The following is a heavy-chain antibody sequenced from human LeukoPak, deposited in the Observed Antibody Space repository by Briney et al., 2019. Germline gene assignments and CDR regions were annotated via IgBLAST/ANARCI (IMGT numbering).Heavy chain of an antibody. D-gene: IGHD2-15*01. CDR2: ISSSSSYI. CDR1: GFTFSSYS. Sequence: GGSLRLSCAASGFTFSSYSMNWVRQAPGKGLELVSSISSSSSYIYYADSVKGRFTISRDNAKNSLYLQMNSLRAEDTAVYYCARDRGLGYCSGGSCYGDAFDIWGQGTMVTVSS. J-gene: IGHJ3*02. V-gene: IGHV3-21*01. CDR3: ARDRGLGYCSGGSCYGDAFDI.